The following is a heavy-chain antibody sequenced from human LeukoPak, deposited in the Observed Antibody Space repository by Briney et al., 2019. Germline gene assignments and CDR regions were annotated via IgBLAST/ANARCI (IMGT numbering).Heavy chain of an antibody. CDR2: ISSSSSYI. CDR1: GFTFSSYS. Sequence: GGSLRLSCAASGFTFSSYSMNWVRQAPGKGLEWVSSISSSSSYIYYADSVKGRFTISRDKAKNSLYLQMNSLRAEDTAVYYCARDGGVVVPAAMYAFDIWGQGTMVTVSS. D-gene: IGHD2-2*01. CDR3: ARDGGVVVPAAMYAFDI. J-gene: IGHJ3*02. V-gene: IGHV3-21*01.